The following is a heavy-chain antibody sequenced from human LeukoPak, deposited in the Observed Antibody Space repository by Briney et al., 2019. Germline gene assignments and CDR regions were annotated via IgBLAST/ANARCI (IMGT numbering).Heavy chain of an antibody. CDR1: GLTDSINY. Sequence: PGGSLRLSCVASGLTDSINYMSWVRQAPGKGLEWVSVIYSAGNTYYADSVKGRFTISRHNSENTLCLQMNSLRVEDTAVYYCARGGTPGYSSGLIDYWGQGTLVTLSS. J-gene: IGHJ4*02. D-gene: IGHD6-19*01. V-gene: IGHV3-53*04. CDR3: ARGGTPGYSSGLIDY. CDR2: IYSAGNT.